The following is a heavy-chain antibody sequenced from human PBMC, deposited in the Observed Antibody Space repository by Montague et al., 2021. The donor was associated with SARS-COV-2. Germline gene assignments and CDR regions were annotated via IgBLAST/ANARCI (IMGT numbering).Heavy chain of an antibody. CDR2: LEKNKTS. CDR3: ARQDIQLRFDL. V-gene: IGHV4-39*01. J-gene: IGHJ2*01. CDR1: GVVVLRRRSE. Sequence: SETLSLTCTVSGVVVLRRRSEEHTSELQSHHDLVCRLLLEKNKTSYYNPSLKSRVTISIDTSKNQCSLTMTAVTAADTAVYFCARQDIQLRFDLWGRGTLVTVS. D-gene: IGHD1-1*01.